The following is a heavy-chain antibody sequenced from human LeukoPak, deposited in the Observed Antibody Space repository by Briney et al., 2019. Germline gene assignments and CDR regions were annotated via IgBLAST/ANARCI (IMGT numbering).Heavy chain of an antibody. CDR3: ARASYNSFDY. J-gene: IGHJ4*02. V-gene: IGHV4-59*01. D-gene: IGHD3-16*01. CDR1: GGSISSYY. CDR2: IYYSGST. Sequence: SETLSLTCTVSGGSISSYYWSWIRQPPGKGLEWIGYIYYSGSTNYNPSLKSRVTISVDTSKNQFSLKLSSVTAADTAVYYCARASYNSFDYWAREPWSPSPQ.